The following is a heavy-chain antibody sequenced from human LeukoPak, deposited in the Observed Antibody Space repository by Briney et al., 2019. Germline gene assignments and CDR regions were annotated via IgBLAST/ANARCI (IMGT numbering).Heavy chain of an antibody. V-gene: IGHV3-53*01. CDR1: GFSVSTNY. CDR2: MYSSGNT. D-gene: IGHD5-12*01. CDR3: AREKNHIVLTSYYFDY. J-gene: IGHJ4*02. Sequence: GGSLRLSCAASGFSVSTNYMSWVCQAPGKGLEWVSVMYSSGNTYYADSVKGRFTISRDNSKNTLYLQMNSLRAEDTAVYYCAREKNHIVLTSYYFDYWGQGTLVTVSS.